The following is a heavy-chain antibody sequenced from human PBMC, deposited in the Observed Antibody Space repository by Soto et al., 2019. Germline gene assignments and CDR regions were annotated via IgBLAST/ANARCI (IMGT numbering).Heavy chain of an antibody. V-gene: IGHV1-69*01. D-gene: IGHD3-22*01. CDR1: GGTFSSYA. CDR2: IIPIFGTA. J-gene: IGHJ5*02. CDR3: AREREDYYDSSGPFDP. Sequence: QVQLVQSGAEVKKPGSSVKASCKASGGTFSSYAISWVRQAPGQGLEWMGGIIPIFGTANYAQKFQGRVTITADESTSTAYMELSSLRSEDTAVYYCAREREDYYDSSGPFDPWGQGTLVTVSS.